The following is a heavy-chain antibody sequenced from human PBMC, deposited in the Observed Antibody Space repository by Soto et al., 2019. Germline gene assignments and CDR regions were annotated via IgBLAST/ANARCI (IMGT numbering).Heavy chain of an antibody. CDR3: ARRDIVATSGAFDI. D-gene: IGHD5-12*01. V-gene: IGHV4-31*03. CDR2: IHYSGTT. J-gene: IGHJ3*02. CDR1: GGSISSGNYY. Sequence: SETLSLSCTVSGGSISSGNYYWSWIRQHPGKGLEWIGYIHYSGTTYYNPSLKSRITISVDTSKNQFSLMLSSVTAADTAVYYCARRDIVATSGAFDIWGQGTMVTVSS.